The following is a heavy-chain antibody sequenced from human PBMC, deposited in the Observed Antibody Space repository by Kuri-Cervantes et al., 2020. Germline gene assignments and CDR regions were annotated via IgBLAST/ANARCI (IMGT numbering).Heavy chain of an antibody. CDR3: AKNLGDPY. J-gene: IGHJ4*02. CDR1: GFTFSSYA. V-gene: IGHV3-30*18. CDR2: ISYDGSNK. Sequence: GESLKISCEASGFTFSSYAMSWVRQAPGKGLEWVAVISYDGSNKYYADSVKGRFTISRDNSKNTLYLQMNSLRAEDTAVYYCAKNLGDPYWGQGTLVTVSS. D-gene: IGHD3-16*01.